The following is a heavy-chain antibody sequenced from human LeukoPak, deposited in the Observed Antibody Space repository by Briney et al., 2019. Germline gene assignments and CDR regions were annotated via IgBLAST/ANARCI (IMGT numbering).Heavy chain of an antibody. CDR3: ARGRSSSWYGLYYFDY. Sequence: GGSLRLSCAASGFTFSDYYMSWIRQAPGKGLEWVSYISSSGSTIYYADSVKGRFTISRDNAKNSLYLQMNSLRAEDTAVYYCARGRSSSWYGLYYFDYWGQGTLVTVSS. J-gene: IGHJ4*02. CDR1: GFTFSDYY. D-gene: IGHD6-13*01. CDR2: ISSSGSTI. V-gene: IGHV3-11*01.